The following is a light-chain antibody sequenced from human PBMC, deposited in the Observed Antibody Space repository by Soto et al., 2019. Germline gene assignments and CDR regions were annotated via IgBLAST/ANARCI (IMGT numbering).Light chain of an antibody. CDR3: QQFGSSPL. CDR2: AAS. J-gene: IGKJ5*01. Sequence: DIQMTQSPSSVSASVGDSVTITCRASQGISSWLAWYQQKPGKAPKVLIFAASSLQSGVPSRFSGGGSGTDFTLTISRLEPEYFAVYYCQQFGSSPLFGQGTRLEIK. V-gene: IGKV1-12*01. CDR1: QGISSW.